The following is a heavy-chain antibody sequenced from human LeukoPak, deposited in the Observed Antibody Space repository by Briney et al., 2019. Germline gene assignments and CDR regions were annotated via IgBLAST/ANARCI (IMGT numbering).Heavy chain of an antibody. J-gene: IGHJ4*02. D-gene: IGHD3-16*02. V-gene: IGHV3-30*02. Sequence: GGSLRLSCAASGFTFSSYGMHWVRQAPGKGLEWVAFIRYDGSNKYYADSVKGRFTISRDNSKNTLYLQMNSPRAEDTAVYYCFTFGGVIVRYYFDYWGQGTLVTVSS. CDR1: GFTFSSYG. CDR2: IRYDGSNK. CDR3: FTFGGVIVRYYFDY.